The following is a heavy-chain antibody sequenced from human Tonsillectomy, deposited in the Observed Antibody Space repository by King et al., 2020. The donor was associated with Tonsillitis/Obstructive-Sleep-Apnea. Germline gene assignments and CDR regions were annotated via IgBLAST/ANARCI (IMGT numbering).Heavy chain of an antibody. V-gene: IGHV4-59*01. CDR1: GGSISSYY. CDR3: AQTPLYYDFWRGYSESYYYYMDV. CDR2: IYYSGST. J-gene: IGHJ6*03. Sequence: QLQESGPGLVKPSETLSLTCTVSGGSISSYYWSWIRQPPGKGLEWIGYIYYSGSTNYNPSLKSRVTISVDTSKNQFSLKLSSVTAADTAVYYCAQTPLYYDFWRGYSESYYYYMDVWGKGTTVTVSS. D-gene: IGHD3-3*01.